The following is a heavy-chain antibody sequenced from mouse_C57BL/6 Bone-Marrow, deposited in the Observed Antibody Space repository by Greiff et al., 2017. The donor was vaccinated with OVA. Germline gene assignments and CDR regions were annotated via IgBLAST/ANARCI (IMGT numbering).Heavy chain of an antibody. CDR2: IHPNSGST. D-gene: IGHD4-1*01. CDR3: ARRGLTGTFYWYFDV. J-gene: IGHJ1*03. Sequence: QVQLQQPGAELVKPGASVKLSCKASGYTFTSYWMHWVKQRPGQGLEWIGMIHPNSGSTNYNEKFKSKATLTVDKSSSTAYMQLSSLTSEDSAVYYCARRGLTGTFYWYFDVGGTGTTVTVSS. V-gene: IGHV1-64*01. CDR1: GYTFTSYW.